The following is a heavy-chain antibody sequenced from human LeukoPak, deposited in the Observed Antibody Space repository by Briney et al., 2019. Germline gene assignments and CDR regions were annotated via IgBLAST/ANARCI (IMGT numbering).Heavy chain of an antibody. D-gene: IGHD2-2*02. Sequence: GGSLRLSCAASGFTFSSYEMNWVSQAPGKGLEWVSYISSSGSTIYYADSVKGRFTISRDNAKNSLYVQMNSLRAGDTAVYYCARGVPGYCSGTSCYKDYYYMDVWGKGTTVTVSS. CDR1: GFTFSSYE. J-gene: IGHJ6*03. CDR3: ARGVPGYCSGTSCYKDYYYMDV. V-gene: IGHV3-48*03. CDR2: ISSSGSTI.